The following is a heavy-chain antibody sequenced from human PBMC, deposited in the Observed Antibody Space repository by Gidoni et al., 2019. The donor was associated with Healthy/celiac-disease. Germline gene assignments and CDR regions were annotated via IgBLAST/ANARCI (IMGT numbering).Heavy chain of an antibody. V-gene: IGHV3-33*01. D-gene: IGHD2-15*01. Sequence: QVQLVESGGGVVQPGWSLILSCAASGFTFSSYGMHWVHQAPGKGLEWVTVIWYDGSNKYYADSVKGRFTISRDNSKNTLYLQMNSLRAEDTAVYYCARDILMGGGGPDYWGQGTLVTVSS. CDR2: IWYDGSNK. CDR3: ARDILMGGGGPDY. J-gene: IGHJ4*02. CDR1: GFTFSSYG.